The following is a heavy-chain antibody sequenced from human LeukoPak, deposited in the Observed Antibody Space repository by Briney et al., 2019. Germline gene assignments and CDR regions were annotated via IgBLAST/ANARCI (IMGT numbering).Heavy chain of an antibody. V-gene: IGHV3-30*18. CDR3: AKDLRGNSGYDSVFDY. D-gene: IGHD5-12*01. CDR1: GLTVSSNY. Sequence: PGGSLRLSCAASGLTVSSNYMSWVRQAPGKGLEWVATISYDGSNKYFADSVKGRFTISRDNSKNTLYLQMNSLRVEDTAVYYCAKDLRGNSGYDSVFDYWGQGTLVSVFS. J-gene: IGHJ4*02. CDR2: ISYDGSNK.